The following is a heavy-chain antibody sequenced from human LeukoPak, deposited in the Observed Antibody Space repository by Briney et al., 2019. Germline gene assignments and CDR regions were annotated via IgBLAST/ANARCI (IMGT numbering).Heavy chain of an antibody. V-gene: IGHV4-4*07. Sequence: SETLSLTCTVSGGSISSYYWSWIRQPAGKGLEWLGRIYTSGSTNYNPSLKSRVTMSVDTSKNQFSLKLSSVTAADTAVYYCARGPVVPAAIWFDPWGQGTLVTVSS. CDR2: IYTSGST. CDR1: GGSISSYY. CDR3: ARGPVVPAAIWFDP. J-gene: IGHJ5*02. D-gene: IGHD2-2*01.